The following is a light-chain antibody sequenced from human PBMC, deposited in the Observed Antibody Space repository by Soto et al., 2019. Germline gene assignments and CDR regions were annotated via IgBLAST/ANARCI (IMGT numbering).Light chain of an antibody. CDR1: QSVSRNY. V-gene: IGKV3-20*01. CDR3: QQYGDSHRT. CDR2: DAF. Sequence: EIVLTQSPGTLSLSPGERATLSCRASQSVSRNYLAWYQQRPGQAPRLLIYDAFNRATGIPDRFSGRGSGTDFTLTISRLEHEDFEVYYCQQYGDSHRTLGQGTKV. J-gene: IGKJ1*01.